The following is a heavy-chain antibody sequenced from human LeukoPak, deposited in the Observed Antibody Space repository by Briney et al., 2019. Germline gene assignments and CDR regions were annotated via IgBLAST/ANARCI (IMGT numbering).Heavy chain of an antibody. V-gene: IGHV3-21*01. Sequence: PGGSLRLSCAASEFTFSSYSMNWVRQAPGKGLEWVSCITTSSSYIYYADSVKGRFTISRDNAKNSLYLQMNSLKAEDTAVYYCARKQDYGDYLQYFDYWGQGALVTVSS. CDR1: EFTFSSYS. D-gene: IGHD4-17*01. CDR2: ITTSSSYI. CDR3: ARKQDYGDYLQYFDY. J-gene: IGHJ4*02.